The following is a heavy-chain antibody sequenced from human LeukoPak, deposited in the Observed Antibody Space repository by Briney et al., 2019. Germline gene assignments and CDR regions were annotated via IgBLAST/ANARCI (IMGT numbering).Heavy chain of an antibody. CDR1: GLTFDDYA. D-gene: IGHD3-3*01. CDR2: ISWNSGSI. J-gene: IGHJ4*02. CDR3: AKAVRSDFWSGSDY. V-gene: IGHV3-9*01. Sequence: GGSLRLSCAASGLTFDDYAMHWVRQAPGKRLEWVSGISWNSGSIGYADSVKGRFTISRDNAKNSLYLQMNSLRAEDTALYYCAKAVRSDFWSGSDYWGQGTLVTVSS.